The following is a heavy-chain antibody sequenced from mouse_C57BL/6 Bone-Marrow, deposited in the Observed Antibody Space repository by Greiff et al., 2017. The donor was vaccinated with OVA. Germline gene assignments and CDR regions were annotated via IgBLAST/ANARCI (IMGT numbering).Heavy chain of an antibody. Sequence: VMLVESGAELVRPGTSVKVSCKASGYAFTNYLIEWVKQRPGQGLEWIGVINPGSGGTNYNEKFKGKATLTADKSSSTAYMQLSSLTSEDSAVYFCAGENLRLRPHWYIDVWGTGTTGTVSS. J-gene: IGHJ1*03. CDR1: GYAFTNYL. CDR2: INPGSGGT. CDR3: AGENLRLRPHWYIDV. V-gene: IGHV1-54*01. D-gene: IGHD3-2*02.